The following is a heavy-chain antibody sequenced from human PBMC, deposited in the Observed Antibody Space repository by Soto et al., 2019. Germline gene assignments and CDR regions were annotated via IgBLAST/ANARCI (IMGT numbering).Heavy chain of an antibody. V-gene: IGHV1-69*13. CDR2: IIPIFGTA. Sequence: ASVKVSCKASGGTFSSYAISWVRQAPGQGLEWMGGIIPIFGTANYAQKFQGRVTITADESTSTAYMELSSLRSEDTAVYYCARDLPMYTWNYYYDCMDVWGQGTTVTVSS. CDR1: GGTFSSYA. J-gene: IGHJ6*02. CDR3: ARDLPMYTWNYYYDCMDV. D-gene: IGHD1-20*01.